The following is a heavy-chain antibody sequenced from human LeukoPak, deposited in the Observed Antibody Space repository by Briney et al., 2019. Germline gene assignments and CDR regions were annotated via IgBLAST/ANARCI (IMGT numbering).Heavy chain of an antibody. CDR3: VRHAGDVWSGYYVGFDY. J-gene: IGHJ4*02. CDR1: GGSISGYY. D-gene: IGHD3-3*01. CDR2: LYYTGST. V-gene: IGHV4-59*08. Sequence: SETLSLTCTVSGGSISGYYWSWIRQPPGKGLEWIGFLYYTGSTKYNPSLKSRVTIFVDSSKNQISLNLSSVTAADTAVYYCVRHAGDVWSGYYVGFDYWGQGTLVTVSS.